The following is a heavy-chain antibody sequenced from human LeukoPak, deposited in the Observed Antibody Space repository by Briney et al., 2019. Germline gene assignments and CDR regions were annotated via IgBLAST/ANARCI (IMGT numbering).Heavy chain of an antibody. CDR2: IYYSGST. Sequence: PSETLSLTCTVSGGSISSYFWSWIRQPPGMGLEWIGYIYYSGSTNYNPSLKSRVTISVDTSKNQFSLKLSSVTAADTAVYYCARGGTFTIRLDYWGQGTLVTVSS. V-gene: IGHV4-59*12. CDR3: ARGGTFTIRLDY. J-gene: IGHJ4*02. D-gene: IGHD2/OR15-2a*01. CDR1: GGSISSYF.